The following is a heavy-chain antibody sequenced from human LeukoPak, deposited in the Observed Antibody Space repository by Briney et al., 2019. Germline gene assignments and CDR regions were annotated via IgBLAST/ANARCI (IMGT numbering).Heavy chain of an antibody. V-gene: IGHV1-8*03. CDR2: IHPNSGNT. J-gene: IGHJ3*01. D-gene: IGHD3-16*02. Sequence: ASVKVSFKTSGYSFNNYDISWLRQASGQGLEWVGWIHPNSGNTDYPQKFQGRVTITRDTSKRMAYMELSRLRSDDTAIYYCARGGRYLPFWGQGTMVIVSS. CDR1: GYSFNNYD. CDR3: ARGGRYLPF.